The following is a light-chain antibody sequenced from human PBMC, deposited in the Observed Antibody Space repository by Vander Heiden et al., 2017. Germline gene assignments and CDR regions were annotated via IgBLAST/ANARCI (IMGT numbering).Light chain of an antibody. V-gene: IGLV1-47*02. CDR1: SSNIGSNY. CDR3: AAWDDSLSGLV. CDR2: SNN. Sequence: QSVLTQPPSASGTPGQRVTISCSGSSSNIGSNYVYWYQQLPGTAPKLLIYSNNQRPSGVPDRFSGSKSATSASLAISGLRSEDEADYYCAAWDDSLSGLVFGGGTKLTVL. J-gene: IGLJ2*01.